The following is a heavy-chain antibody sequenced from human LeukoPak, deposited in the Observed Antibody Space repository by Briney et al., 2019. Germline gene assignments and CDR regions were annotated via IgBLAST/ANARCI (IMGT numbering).Heavy chain of an antibody. D-gene: IGHD3-10*01. Sequence: GGSLRLSCAVSGFTFSSYAMGWVRQAPGKGLEWVSAISGSGGSTYYADSVKGRFTISRDNSKNTLYLQMNSLRAEDTAVYYCAKWLWFGELLSTADYWGQGTLVTVSS. J-gene: IGHJ4*02. CDR1: GFTFSSYA. CDR3: AKWLWFGELLSTADY. CDR2: ISGSGGST. V-gene: IGHV3-23*01.